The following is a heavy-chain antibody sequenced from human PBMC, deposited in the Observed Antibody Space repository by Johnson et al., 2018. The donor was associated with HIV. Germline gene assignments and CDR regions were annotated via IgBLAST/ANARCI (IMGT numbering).Heavy chain of an antibody. V-gene: IGHV3-30*03. D-gene: IGHD3-10*01. J-gene: IGHJ3*02. CDR3: AIAYGSGTAAGRKDAFDI. CDR1: GFTVRTYG. Sequence: QVQLVESGGGVVQPGKSLRLSCVATGFTVRTYGMHWVRQAPGKGPEWVALISYDGINKFFPDSVKGRFTISRDNSNNTVYLQMNSLRAEDTAVYYCAIAYGSGTAAGRKDAFDICGQGTMVTVSS. CDR2: ISYDGINK.